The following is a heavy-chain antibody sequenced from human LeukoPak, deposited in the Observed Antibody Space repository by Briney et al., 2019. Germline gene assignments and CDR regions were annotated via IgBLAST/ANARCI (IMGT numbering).Heavy chain of an antibody. CDR2: IYPGDSDT. J-gene: IGHJ4*02. CDR1: GNSFTNHW. Sequence: GESLKISCKGSGNSFTNHWIAWVRQMPGKGLEWMGIIYPGDSDTRYSPSFRGQVTISADKSISTAYLQWRSLKASDTAMYYCARELSGTIDYWGQGTLVTVSS. V-gene: IGHV5-51*01. D-gene: IGHD6-13*01. CDR3: ARELSGTIDY.